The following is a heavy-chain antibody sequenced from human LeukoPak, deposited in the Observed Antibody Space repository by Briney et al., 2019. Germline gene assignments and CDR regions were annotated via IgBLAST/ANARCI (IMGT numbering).Heavy chain of an antibody. CDR2: SGNT. CDR3: ARHSYTKYRGVNWYYMDV. V-gene: IGHV4-39*01. CDR1: GGSLSSSSYY. Sequence: SETLSLTCTVSGGSLSSSSYYWGWIRQPPGKGLEWIGYSGNTYYNPSLKSRITISVDTSKNQFSLRLSSVTAADTAMYYCARHSYTKYRGVNWYYMDVWGKGTTVTVSS. J-gene: IGHJ6*03. D-gene: IGHD4-23*01.